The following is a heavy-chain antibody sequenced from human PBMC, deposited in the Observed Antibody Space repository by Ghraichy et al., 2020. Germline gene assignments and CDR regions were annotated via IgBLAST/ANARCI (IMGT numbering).Heavy chain of an antibody. V-gene: IGHV4-59*08. CDR1: GGSISSYY. D-gene: IGHD3-22*01. Sequence: SETLSLTCTVSGGSISSYYWSWIRQPPGKGLEWIGYIYYSGSTNYNPSLKSRVTISVDTSKNQFSLKLSSVTAADTAVYYCARLRYYDSSGYYHHFDYWGQGTLVTVSS. CDR3: ARLRYYDSSGYYHHFDY. CDR2: IYYSGST. J-gene: IGHJ4*02.